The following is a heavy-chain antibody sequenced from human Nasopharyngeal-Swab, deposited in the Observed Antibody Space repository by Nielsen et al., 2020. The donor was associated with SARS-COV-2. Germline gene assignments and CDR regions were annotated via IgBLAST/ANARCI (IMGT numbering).Heavy chain of an antibody. CDR1: GFTFSSYA. V-gene: IGHV3-23*01. D-gene: IGHD1-26*01. CDR3: AKDGIVGATGGY. Sequence: GGSLRLSCAASGFTFSSYAMTWVRQAPGKGLEWVSTISGSGGSTYYADSVKGRFTISRDNSKNTLYLQMNSLRAEDTAVYYCAKDGIVGATGGYWGQGTLVTVSS. J-gene: IGHJ4*02. CDR2: ISGSGGST.